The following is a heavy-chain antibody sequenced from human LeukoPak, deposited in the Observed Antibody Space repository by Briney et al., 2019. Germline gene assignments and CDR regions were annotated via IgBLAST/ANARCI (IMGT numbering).Heavy chain of an antibody. D-gene: IGHD5-12*01. V-gene: IGHV3-23*01. CDR1: GCTFSGYA. Sequence: GSLRLSCAASGCTFSGYAMSWVRQAPGKGLEWVSAISGSGGSTYYADSVKGRFTISRDNSKNTLYLQMNSLRAEDTAVYYCAKDFLSESGYDSLFDYWGQGTLVTVSS. CDR2: ISGSGGST. CDR3: AKDFLSESGYDSLFDY. J-gene: IGHJ4*02.